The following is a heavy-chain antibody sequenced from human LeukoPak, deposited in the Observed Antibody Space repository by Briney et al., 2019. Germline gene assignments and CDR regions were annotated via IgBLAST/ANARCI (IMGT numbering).Heavy chain of an antibody. D-gene: IGHD3-10*01. Sequence: ASVKVSCKASGYTFTSYDINWVRQATGQGLEWMGLMNPNSGNTGYAQKFQGRVTMTRNTSISTAYMELSSLRSEDTAVYYCARGKYYYGSGLAPPNWFDPWGQGTLVTVSS. CDR3: ARGKYYYGSGLAPPNWFDP. CDR1: GYTFTSYD. V-gene: IGHV1-8*01. J-gene: IGHJ5*02. CDR2: MNPNSGNT.